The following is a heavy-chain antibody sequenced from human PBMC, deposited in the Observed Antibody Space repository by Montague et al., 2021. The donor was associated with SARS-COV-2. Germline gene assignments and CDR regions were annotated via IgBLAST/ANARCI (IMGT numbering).Heavy chain of an antibody. CDR2: INQGGAP. Sequence: SETLSLTCAVSRGSFSNYYWTWIRQFPGKGLEWIGEINQGGAPNYTPSLKSRVTVSLDTSKKQISLKLNSVTVADTAVFFCARGRPVQGSFRHFDSISSGALDIWAQGSLVIVSS. V-gene: IGHV4-34*01. J-gene: IGHJ3*02. CDR3: ARGRPVQGSFRHFDSISSGALDI. CDR1: RGSFSNYY. D-gene: IGHD3-9*01.